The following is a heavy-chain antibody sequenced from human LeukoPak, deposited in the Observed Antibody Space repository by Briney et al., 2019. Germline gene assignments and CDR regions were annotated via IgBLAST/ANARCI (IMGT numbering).Heavy chain of an antibody. Sequence: ASVKVSCKASGYTFTGYYMHWVRQAPGQGLEWMGWINPNSGGTNYAQKFQGRVTMTRDTSISTAYMELSRLRSDDTAVYYCARDWYYDSSGYYPQNWFDPWGQGTLVTVSS. CDR2: INPNSGGT. V-gene: IGHV1-2*02. CDR3: ARDWYYDSSGYYPQNWFDP. D-gene: IGHD3-22*01. CDR1: GYTFTGYY. J-gene: IGHJ5*02.